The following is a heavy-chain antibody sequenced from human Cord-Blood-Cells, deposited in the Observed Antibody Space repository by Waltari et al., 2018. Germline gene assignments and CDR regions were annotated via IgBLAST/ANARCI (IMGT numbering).Heavy chain of an antibody. CDR3: ARQITIFGVCYDAFYI. CDR1: GGSFSGYY. D-gene: IGHD3-3*01. Sequence: QVQLQQWGAGLLKPSETLSLTCAVYGGSFSGYYWSWIRQPPGKGLEWIGEINISGSTNYTPSLMSRITISVDTSKIQFSLKLSSVTAADTAVYYCARQITIFGVCYDAFYIWGQGTMVTVSS. V-gene: IGHV4-34*01. CDR2: INISGST. J-gene: IGHJ3*02.